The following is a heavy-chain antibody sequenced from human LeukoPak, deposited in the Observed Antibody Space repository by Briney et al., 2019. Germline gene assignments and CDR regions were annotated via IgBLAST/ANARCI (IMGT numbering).Heavy chain of an antibody. CDR2: ITATSTTF. D-gene: IGHD5-12*01. J-gene: IGHJ4*01. CDR1: GFSFTSYS. Sequence: PGGSLRLPCEVSGFSFTSYSMTWVRQVPGKGLEWIAYITATSTTFYYADSVKGRFTISRDNARNSLYLQMNSLTVEDTAVYYCARSLSGYDPLSAFWGHGTRVTVS. V-gene: IGHV3-48*01. CDR3: ARSLSGYDPLSAF.